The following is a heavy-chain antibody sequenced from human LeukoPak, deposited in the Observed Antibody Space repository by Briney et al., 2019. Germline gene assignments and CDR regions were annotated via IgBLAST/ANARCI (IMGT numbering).Heavy chain of an antibody. CDR1: GVSLTSRPGG. Sequence: SGPTLVKPTETLTLTCSLSGVSLTSRPGGVGWIRQPPGKDLEWLGFANCDDDHGYNPSLKCWLTVTTATYKHQVVLTVTNIVPVDTGTYHWAQRRYYNGDWDGGLFDFWGQGILVTVSS. CDR3: AQRRYYNGDWDGGLFDF. V-gene: IGHV2-5*02. J-gene: IGHJ4*02. D-gene: IGHD2-21*02. CDR2: ANCDDDH.